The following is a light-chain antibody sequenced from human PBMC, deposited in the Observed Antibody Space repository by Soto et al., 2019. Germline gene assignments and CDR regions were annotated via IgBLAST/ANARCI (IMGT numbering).Light chain of an antibody. J-gene: IGKJ1*01. V-gene: IGKV1-6*01. CDR3: LQAFTYPRT. CDR2: SAS. CDR1: QGIRNE. Sequence: AIQMTQSPSSVSASVGDRVTITCRASQGIRNELGWYQQKPGKAPKLLIYSASSLQSGVPSRFSGSGYGTHCFLTISGLQPEDFAAYFCLQAFTYPRTFGQGTKV.